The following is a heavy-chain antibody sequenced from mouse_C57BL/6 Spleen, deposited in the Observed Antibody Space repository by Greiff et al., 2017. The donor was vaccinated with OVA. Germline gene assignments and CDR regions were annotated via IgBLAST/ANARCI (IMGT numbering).Heavy chain of an antibody. D-gene: IGHD1-2*01. Sequence: QVQLQQSGPELVKPGASVKISCKASGYAFSSSWMNWVKQRPGKGLEWIGRIYPGDGDTNYNGKFKGKATLTADKASSTAYMQLSSLTSEDSAVYFCASDITTDVFYYYAMDYWGQGTSVTVSS. CDR2: IYPGDGDT. CDR1: GYAFSSSW. V-gene: IGHV1-82*01. J-gene: IGHJ4*01. CDR3: ASDITTDVFYYYAMDY.